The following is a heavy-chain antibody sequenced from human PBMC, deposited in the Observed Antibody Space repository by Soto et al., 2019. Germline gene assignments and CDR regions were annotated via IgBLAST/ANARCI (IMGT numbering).Heavy chain of an antibody. D-gene: IGHD6-19*01. V-gene: IGHV1-18*01. J-gene: IGHJ3*02. CDR3: ARGSQARWLDCDACDI. CDR1: GHTFSTYG. CDR2: ISPYNGNT. Sequence: QVQLVQSGPEVKKPGASVTVSCKASGHTFSTYGINWVRQAPGQGLEWMGWISPYNGNTNYAQKVRGRATMTTDTTRSTADLGRRSLRADDTAVDDCARGSQARWLDCDACDIWGQGTMVTGSS.